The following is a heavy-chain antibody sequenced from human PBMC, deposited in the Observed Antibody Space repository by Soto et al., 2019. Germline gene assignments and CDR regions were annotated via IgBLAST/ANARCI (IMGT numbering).Heavy chain of an antibody. CDR2: ISYDGSNK. CDR3: AKDLDGGFGELLYTYDY. V-gene: IGHV3-30*18. CDR1: GFTFSSYG. D-gene: IGHD3-10*01. J-gene: IGHJ4*02. Sequence: GGSLRLSCAASGFTFSSYGMHWVRQAPGKGLEWVAVISYDGSNKYYADSVKGRFTISRDNSKNTLYLQMNSLRAEDTAVYYCAKDLDGGFGELLYTYDYWGQGTLVTVSS.